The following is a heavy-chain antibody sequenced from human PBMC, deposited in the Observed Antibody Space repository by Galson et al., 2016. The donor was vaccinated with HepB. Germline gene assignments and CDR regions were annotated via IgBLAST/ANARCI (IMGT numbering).Heavy chain of an antibody. J-gene: IGHJ5*02. CDR3: ARNGVGLRPGYQFDP. V-gene: IGHV4-4*02. CDR1: VDSISSTYW. D-gene: IGHD2-8*01. CDR2: IHHGGTT. Sequence: SETLSLTCAVSVDSISSTYWWTWVRQPPRKGLEWIGEIHHGGTTHYNPSLKSRVTISVDKSKNQFSLMLTSVTDADTAVYYCARNGVGLRPGYQFDPWGQGTLVTVFS.